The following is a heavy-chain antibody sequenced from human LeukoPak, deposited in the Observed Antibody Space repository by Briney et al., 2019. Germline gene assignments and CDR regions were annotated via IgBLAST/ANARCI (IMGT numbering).Heavy chain of an antibody. Sequence: GGSLRLSCAASGFTFDDYGMSWVRQAPGKGLEWVSGLNWNGGSTGYADSVKGRFTISRDNAKNSLYLQMNSLKAEDTAIYYCATSIGVAVAFDFWGQGTLVTVSS. D-gene: IGHD6-19*01. CDR1: GFTFDDYG. CDR2: LNWNGGST. V-gene: IGHV3-20*04. J-gene: IGHJ4*02. CDR3: ATSIGVAVAFDF.